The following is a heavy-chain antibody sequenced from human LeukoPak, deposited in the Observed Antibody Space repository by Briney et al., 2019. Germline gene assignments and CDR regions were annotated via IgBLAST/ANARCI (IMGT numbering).Heavy chain of an antibody. CDR3: ARVPGYCSGTSCYPYYMDV. V-gene: IGHV4-59*11. D-gene: IGHD2-2*01. Sequence: SETLSLTCPVSGGSITSHYWSWIRQPPGKGLEWIGYIYYSGSTNYNPSLKSRVTISVDTSKNQFSLKLTSVTAADTAVYYCARVPGYCSGTSCYPYYMDVWGKGTTVTVSS. CDR2: IYYSGST. J-gene: IGHJ6*03. CDR1: GGSITSHY.